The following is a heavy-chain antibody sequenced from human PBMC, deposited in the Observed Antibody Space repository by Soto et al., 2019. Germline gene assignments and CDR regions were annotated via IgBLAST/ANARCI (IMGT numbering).Heavy chain of an antibody. CDR1: GFTVSSNY. CDR2: IYSGGST. V-gene: IGHV3-53*01. Sequence: EVQLVESGGGLIQPGGSLRLSCAASGFTVSSNYMSWVRQAPGKGLEWVSVIYSGGSTYYADSVKGRFTISRDNSKNTXDLKMNSLRAEDTAVYYCARGLASSGPTTSPPFDYWGQGTLVTVSS. CDR3: ARGLASSGPTTSPPFDY. D-gene: IGHD3-22*01. J-gene: IGHJ4*02.